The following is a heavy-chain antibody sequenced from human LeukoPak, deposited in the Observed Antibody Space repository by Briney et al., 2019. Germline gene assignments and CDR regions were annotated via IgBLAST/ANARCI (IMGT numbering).Heavy chain of an antibody. CDR3: ARDLRELIVSNWFDP. J-gene: IGHJ5*02. V-gene: IGHV3-23*01. CDR2: ISGSGGST. D-gene: IGHD3-16*01. Sequence: GGSLRLSCAASGFTFSSYAMSWVRQAPGKGLEWVSAISGSGGSTYYADSVKGRFTISRDNSKNTLYLQMNSLRAEDTAVYYCARDLRELIVSNWFDPWGQGTLVTVSS. CDR1: GFTFSSYA.